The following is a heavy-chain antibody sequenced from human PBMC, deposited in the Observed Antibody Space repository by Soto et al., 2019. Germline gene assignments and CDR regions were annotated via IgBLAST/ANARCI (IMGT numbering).Heavy chain of an antibody. CDR3: AKDTYDSSGYYYY. CDR2: ISGSGGST. CDR1: GFTFSSYA. V-gene: IGHV3-23*01. J-gene: IGHJ4*02. D-gene: IGHD3-22*01. Sequence: GGSLRLSCAASGFTFSSYAMSWVRQAPGKGLEWVSAISGSGGSTYYADSVKGRFTISRDNSKNTLYLQMNSPRAEDTAVYYCAKDTYDSSGYYYYWGQGTLVTVSS.